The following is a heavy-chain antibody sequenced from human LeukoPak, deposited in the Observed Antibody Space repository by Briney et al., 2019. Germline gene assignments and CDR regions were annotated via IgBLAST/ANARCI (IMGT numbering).Heavy chain of an antibody. CDR3: ARSTFVGTIDY. CDR2: ISSSGSTI. Sequence: GGSLRLSCAASGFTFSSYEMNWVRQAPGKGLEWVSYISSSGSTIYYADSVKGRFTISRDNAKNSLYLQMNSLRAEDTAVYYCARSTFVGTIDYWGQGTLVTVSS. D-gene: IGHD2/OR15-2a*01. J-gene: IGHJ4*02. V-gene: IGHV3-48*03. CDR1: GFTFSSYE.